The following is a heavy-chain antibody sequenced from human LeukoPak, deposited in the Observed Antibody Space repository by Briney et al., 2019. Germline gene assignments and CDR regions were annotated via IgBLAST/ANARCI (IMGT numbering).Heavy chain of an antibody. CDR3: ARVVLWFGEYYFDY. CDR1: GGSISGGGYY. V-gene: IGHV4-31*11. D-gene: IGHD3-10*01. Sequence: PSETLSLTCAVSGGSISGGGYYWSWIGQHPGKGLEWIGYIYYSGSTYYNPSLKSRVTISVDTSKNQFSLKLSSVTAADTAVYYCARVVLWFGEYYFDYWGQGTLVTVSS. CDR2: IYYSGST. J-gene: IGHJ4*02.